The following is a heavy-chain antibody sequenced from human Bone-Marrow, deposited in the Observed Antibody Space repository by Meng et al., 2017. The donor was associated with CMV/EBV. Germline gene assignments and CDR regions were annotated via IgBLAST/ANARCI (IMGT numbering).Heavy chain of an antibody. Sequence: SETLSLTCTVSGGSISGSSYYWGWSRQPPGKGLEWIGSLYFSGSTYYNPSLKSRLTISADTSRNQFSLKLSSVTAADTAVYYCARHFRSSRFSSGYFDYWGQGTLVTVS. CDR2: LYFSGST. D-gene: IGHD3-22*01. V-gene: IGHV4-39*01. CDR1: GGSISGSSYY. CDR3: ARHFRSSRFSSGYFDY. J-gene: IGHJ4*02.